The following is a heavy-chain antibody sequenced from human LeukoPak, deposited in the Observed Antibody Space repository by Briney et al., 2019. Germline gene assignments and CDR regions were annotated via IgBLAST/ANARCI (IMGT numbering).Heavy chain of an antibody. CDR2: IDESGENT. V-gene: IGHV3-23*01. CDR3: ARDGYPTFGY. J-gene: IGHJ4*02. D-gene: IGHD5-12*01. Sequence: GGSLRLSCAASGFTFRMYAMSWVRQAPGKGLKWVSGIDESGENTYYTDSVKGRFAISRDNFKNRLYLQMDSLRAEDTAIYYCARDGYPTFGYWGQGILVSVSS. CDR1: GFTFRMYA.